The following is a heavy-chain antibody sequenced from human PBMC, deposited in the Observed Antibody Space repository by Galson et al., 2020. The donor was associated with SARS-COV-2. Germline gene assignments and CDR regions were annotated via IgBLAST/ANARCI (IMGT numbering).Heavy chain of an antibody. CDR1: GFTFSSYA. Sequence: GGSLRLSCAASGFTFSSYAMSWVRQAPGKGLEWVSAISGSGGSTYYADSVKGRFTISRDNSKNTLYLQMNSLRAEDTAVYYCAKDRMRYDILTGYDYWGQGTLVTVSS. V-gene: IGHV3-23*01. CDR3: AKDRMRYDILTGYDY. CDR2: ISGSGGST. D-gene: IGHD3-9*01. J-gene: IGHJ4*02.